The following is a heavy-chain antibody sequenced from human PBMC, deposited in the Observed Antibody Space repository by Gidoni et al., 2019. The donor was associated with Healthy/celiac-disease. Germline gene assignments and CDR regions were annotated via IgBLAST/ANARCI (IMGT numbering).Heavy chain of an antibody. Sequence: QVQLQESGPGLVKPSQTLSLTCTVSGGSIRSGTYYWSWIRQPAGKGLEWIGRIYTSGSTNYNPALKSRVTISVDTSKNQFSLKLSSVTAADTAVYYCAREGWLQLGGAFDIWGQGTMVTVSS. J-gene: IGHJ3*02. CDR2: IYTSGST. V-gene: IGHV4-61*02. CDR3: AREGWLQLGGAFDI. D-gene: IGHD5-12*01. CDR1: GGSIRSGTYY.